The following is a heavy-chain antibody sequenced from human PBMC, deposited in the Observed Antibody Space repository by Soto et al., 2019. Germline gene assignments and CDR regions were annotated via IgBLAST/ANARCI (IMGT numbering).Heavy chain of an antibody. J-gene: IGHJ3*02. CDR2: ISAYNGNT. CDR3: ARESSDPEAFDI. Sequence: ASVKVSCKASGYTFTSYGISWVRQAPGQGLEWMGWISAYNGNTNYALKLQGRVTMTTDTSTSTAYMELRSLRSDDTAVYYCARESSDPEAFDIWGQGTMVTVSS. CDR1: GYTFTSYG. V-gene: IGHV1-18*01.